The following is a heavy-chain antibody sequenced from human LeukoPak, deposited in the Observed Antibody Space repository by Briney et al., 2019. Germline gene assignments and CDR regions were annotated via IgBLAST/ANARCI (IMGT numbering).Heavy chain of an antibody. J-gene: IGHJ4*02. Sequence: GGSLRLSCAASGFTFSSYAMHWVRQAPGKGLEYVSAISSNGGSTYYANSVKGRFTISRDNSKNTLYLQMNSLRDEDTALYYCARIQLLHDSFDHWGQGTLVTVSS. CDR3: ARIQLLHDSFDH. CDR1: GFTFSSYA. V-gene: IGHV3-64*01. D-gene: IGHD1-26*01. CDR2: ISSNGGST.